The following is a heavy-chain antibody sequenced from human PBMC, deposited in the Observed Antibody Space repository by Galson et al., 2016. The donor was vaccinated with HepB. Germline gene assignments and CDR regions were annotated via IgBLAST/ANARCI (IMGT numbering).Heavy chain of an antibody. CDR3: AKGPRYSYSSSWFFDF. V-gene: IGHV3-23*01. CDR1: GFSFDKFA. D-gene: IGHD6-13*01. CDR2: VSASGGST. J-gene: IGHJ4*02. Sequence: SLRLSCAASGFSFDKFAMNWVRQAPGKGLEWVSAVSASGGSTDNADYVKGRFTISRDNSRSTVTLQMSSLTADDTAVYYCAKGPRYSYSSSWFFDFWGQGTLVTVSS.